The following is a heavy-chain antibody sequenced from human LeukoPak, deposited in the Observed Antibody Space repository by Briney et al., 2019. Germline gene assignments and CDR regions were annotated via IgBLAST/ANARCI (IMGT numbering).Heavy chain of an antibody. CDR1: GFTFSSYW. CDR3: ARPLVDKNSGYFDY. Sequence: GGSLRLSCAASGFTFSSYWMSWVRQAPGKGLEWVAHIKQDGSEKYYVDSVKGRFTISRDNAKNSLYLQMNSLRAEDTAVYYCARPLVDKNSGYFDYWGQGTLVTVSS. CDR2: IKQDGSEK. V-gene: IGHV3-7*01. J-gene: IGHJ4*02. D-gene: IGHD5-12*01.